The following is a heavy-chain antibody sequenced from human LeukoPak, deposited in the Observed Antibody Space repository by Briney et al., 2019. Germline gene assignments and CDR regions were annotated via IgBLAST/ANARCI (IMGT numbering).Heavy chain of an antibody. CDR2: MNQLGTEI. D-gene: IGHD3-22*01. Sequence: GGSLRLSCAASKFTFSSYFMSWVRQAPGKGLEWVAYMNQLGTEIHYADSVKGRFTISRDNAKKSLYLQMNSLRAEDTAVYYCASDRDYYDSSGYLFDYWGQGTLVTVSS. V-gene: IGHV3-7*01. CDR3: ASDRDYYDSSGYLFDY. CDR1: KFTFSSYF. J-gene: IGHJ4*02.